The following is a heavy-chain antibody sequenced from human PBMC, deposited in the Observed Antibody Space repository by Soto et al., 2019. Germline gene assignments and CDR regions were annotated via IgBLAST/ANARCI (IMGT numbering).Heavy chain of an antibody. CDR3: AREDSSGSIDY. D-gene: IGHD3-22*01. V-gene: IGHV3-30-3*01. J-gene: IGHJ4*02. CDR1: GFTFTSCG. Sequence: QVQLVESGGGVIQPGRSLGLSCAASGFTFTSCGVHWVRQVPGKGLEWVAFLSYDGTSKYYADSVKGRFTISRDNSKNTLSLQMDSLRNEETAVYYCAREDSSGSIDYWGQGTLVTVSS. CDR2: LSYDGTSK.